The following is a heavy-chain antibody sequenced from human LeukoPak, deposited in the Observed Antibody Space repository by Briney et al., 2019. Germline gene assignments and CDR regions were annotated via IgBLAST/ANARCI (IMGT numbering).Heavy chain of an antibody. CDR1: RGSISTFY. V-gene: IGHV4-59*12. D-gene: IGHD3-9*01. CDR2: IYHSGST. Sequence: SETLSLTCTVSRGSISTFYWSWIRQPAGKGLEWIGEIYHSGSTNYNPSLKSRVTISVDTSKNQFSLKLSSVTAADTAVYYCARARYDILTGYPYYYYYYMDVWGKGTTVTVSS. J-gene: IGHJ6*03. CDR3: ARARYDILTGYPYYYYYYMDV.